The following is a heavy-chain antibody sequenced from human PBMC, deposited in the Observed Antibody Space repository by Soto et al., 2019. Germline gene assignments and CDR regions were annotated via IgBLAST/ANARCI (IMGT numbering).Heavy chain of an antibody. CDR3: AKDRRRGTYFYDSSGEFDY. D-gene: IGHD3-22*01. V-gene: IGHV3-30*18. CDR2: ISYDGSNK. Sequence: QVQLLESGGGVVQPGRSLRLSCAASGFTFSSYGMHWVRQAPGKGLEWVAVISYDGSNKYYADSVKGRFTISRDNSKNTLYLQMNSLRAEDTAVYYCAKDRRRGTYFYDSSGEFDYWGQGTLVTVSS. CDR1: GFTFSSYG. J-gene: IGHJ4*02.